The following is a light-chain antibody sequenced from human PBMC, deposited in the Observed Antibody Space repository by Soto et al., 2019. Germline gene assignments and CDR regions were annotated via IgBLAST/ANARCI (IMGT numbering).Light chain of an antibody. Sequence: EIVMTQSPATLSVSPGERATLSCRASQSVSSNLAWYQQKPGQAPRLLIYGASTRATGIPARFSGSGSGTEITLTISSLQSEDFAVYYCQQYNNWPRTFGHGTKV. CDR2: GAS. V-gene: IGKV3-15*01. CDR3: QQYNNWPRT. CDR1: QSVSSN. J-gene: IGKJ1*01.